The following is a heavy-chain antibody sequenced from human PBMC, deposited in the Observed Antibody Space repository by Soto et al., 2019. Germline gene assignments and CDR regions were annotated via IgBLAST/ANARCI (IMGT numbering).Heavy chain of an antibody. J-gene: IGHJ6*03. Sequence: QVQLQQWGAGLLKPSETLSLTCAVYGGSFSGYYWSWIRQPPGKGLEWIGEINHSGSTNYNPSLKSRVTISVATSKNHFSLKLSSVTAADTAVYYCARGWGYCSGGSCYKDYYYYMDVWGKGTTVTVSS. CDR3: ARGWGYCSGGSCYKDYYYYMDV. CDR2: INHSGST. CDR1: GGSFSGYY. V-gene: IGHV4-34*01. D-gene: IGHD2-15*01.